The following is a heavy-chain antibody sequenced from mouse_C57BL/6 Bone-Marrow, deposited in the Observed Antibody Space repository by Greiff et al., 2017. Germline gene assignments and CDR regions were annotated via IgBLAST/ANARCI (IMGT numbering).Heavy chain of an antibody. Sequence: QVQLQQSGAELVKPGASVKLSCKASGYTFTSYWMHWVKQRPGQGLEWIGKINPNSGRTNYNQKFKGKATLTVDKSSSTAYMQLSSLTSEDSAVYYCGRVSAGFDYWGQGTTLTVS. CDR2: INPNSGRT. V-gene: IGHV1-64*01. J-gene: IGHJ2*01. D-gene: IGHD2-13*01. CDR1: GYTFTSYW. CDR3: GRVSAGFDY.